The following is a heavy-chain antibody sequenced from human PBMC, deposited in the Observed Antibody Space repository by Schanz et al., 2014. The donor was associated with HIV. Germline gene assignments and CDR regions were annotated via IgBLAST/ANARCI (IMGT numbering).Heavy chain of an antibody. D-gene: IGHD5-18*01. CDR1: GDGFTTRT. Sequence: QVPLQQSGAEVKKPGSSVKVSCTASGDGFTTRTISWLRQAPGHALEWMGGIIPIFGAAKNAQKFQGRVTITADESTSTAYMELSSLRSEDTAVYYCASGRFDTVIWWGDAFLIWGRGTMVTVSS. V-gene: IGHV1-69*13. CDR3: ASGRFDTVIWWGDAFLI. J-gene: IGHJ3*02. CDR2: IIPIFGAA.